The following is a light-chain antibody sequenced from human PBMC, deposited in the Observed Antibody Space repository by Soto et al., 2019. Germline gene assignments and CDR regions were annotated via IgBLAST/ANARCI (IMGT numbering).Light chain of an antibody. CDR2: AAS. V-gene: IGKV1-39*01. J-gene: IGKJ5*01. CDR3: QQSYSSPIT. CDR1: QSISNY. Sequence: DIQMTQSPSSLSASVGDRVTITCRASQSISNYLNWYQQKPGKAPKLLIYAASSLQSGVPSRFSGSGSGTDLTLTISSLQPEDFATYYGQQSYSSPITFGQGTRLEIK.